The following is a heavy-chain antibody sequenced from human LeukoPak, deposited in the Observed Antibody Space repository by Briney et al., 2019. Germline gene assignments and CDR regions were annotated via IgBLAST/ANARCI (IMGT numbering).Heavy chain of an antibody. CDR1: GGSISSYY. CDR3: ARRIMITFGGVIAALDAFDI. D-gene: IGHD3-16*02. J-gene: IGHJ3*02. Sequence: TSETLSLTCTVSGGSISSYYWSWIRQPPGKGLEWIGYIYYSGSTNYNPSLKSRVTISVDTSKNQFSLKLSSVTAADTAVYYCARRIMITFGGVIAALDAFDIWGQGTMVTVSS. CDR2: IYYSGST. V-gene: IGHV4-59*01.